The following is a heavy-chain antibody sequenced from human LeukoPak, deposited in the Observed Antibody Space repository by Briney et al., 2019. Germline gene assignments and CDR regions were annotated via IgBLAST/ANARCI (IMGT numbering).Heavy chain of an antibody. CDR1: GFTFDDYG. CDR3: ARRWLQLDYFDY. D-gene: IGHD5-24*01. V-gene: IGHV3-30*02. J-gene: IGHJ4*02. CDR2: IRYDGSNK. Sequence: GSLRLSCAASGFTFDDYGMSWVRQAPGKGLEWVAFIRYDGSNKYYADSVKGRFTISRDNSKNTLYLQMNSLRAEDTAVYYCARRWLQLDYFDYWGQGTLVTVSS.